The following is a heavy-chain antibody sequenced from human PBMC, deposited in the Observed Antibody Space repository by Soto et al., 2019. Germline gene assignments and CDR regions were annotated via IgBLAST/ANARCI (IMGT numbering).Heavy chain of an antibody. CDR2: IYHSGRI. V-gene: IGHV4-4*02. J-gene: IGHJ4*02. Sequence: QVQLQESGPELVKPSGTLSLSCVVSSGSISSTNWWSWVRQPPGRGLEWIGAIYHSGRINYNPSLRSRVTISVDKSKNQFSLNLISVTAADTAVYFCVKEGSGWSYLDHWGQGILVTVSS. D-gene: IGHD6-19*01. CDR3: VKEGSGWSYLDH. CDR1: SGSISSTNW.